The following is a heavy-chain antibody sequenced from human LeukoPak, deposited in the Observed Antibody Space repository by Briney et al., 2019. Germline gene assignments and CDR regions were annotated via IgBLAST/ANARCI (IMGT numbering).Heavy chain of an antibody. CDR3: ARTMVRGVTIDY. Sequence: GGSLRLSCAASGFTFSSYWMHWVRQAPGKGLVWVSRINSDGSSTSYVDSVKGRFTISRDNAKNSLYLQMNSLRAEDTAEYYCARTMVRGVTIDYWGQGTLVTVSS. V-gene: IGHV3-74*01. CDR1: GFTFSSYW. CDR2: INSDGSST. J-gene: IGHJ4*02. D-gene: IGHD3-10*01.